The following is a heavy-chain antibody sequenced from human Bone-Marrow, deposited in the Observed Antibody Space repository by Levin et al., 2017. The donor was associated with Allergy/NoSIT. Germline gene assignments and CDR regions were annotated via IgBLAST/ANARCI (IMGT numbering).Heavy chain of an antibody. V-gene: IGHV3-23*01. CDR1: GFTFSSYA. CDR3: AKDPTVTINNWFDP. D-gene: IGHD4-17*01. Sequence: GESLKISCAASGFTFSSYAMSWVRQAPGKGLEWVSAISGSGGSTYYADSVKGRFTISRDNSKNTLYLQMNSLRAEDTAVYYCAKDPTVTINNWFDPWGQGTLVTVSS. CDR2: ISGSGGST. J-gene: IGHJ5*02.